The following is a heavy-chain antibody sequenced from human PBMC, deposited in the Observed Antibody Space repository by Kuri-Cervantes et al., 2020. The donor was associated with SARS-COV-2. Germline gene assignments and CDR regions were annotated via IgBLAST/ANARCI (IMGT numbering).Heavy chain of an antibody. CDR2: IYYSGST. CDR1: GGSIRTYY. Sequence: ESLKISCTVSGGSIRTYYRGWIRQPPGKGLEWIGYIYYSGSTNYNPPLKSRVTVSVDTSKNQFFLKLSSVTAADTAVYYCARLGKNCTNGICNTYHYYYMDVWGKGTTVTVSS. J-gene: IGHJ6*03. CDR3: ARLGKNCTNGICNTYHYYYMDV. D-gene: IGHD2-8*01. V-gene: IGHV4-59*01.